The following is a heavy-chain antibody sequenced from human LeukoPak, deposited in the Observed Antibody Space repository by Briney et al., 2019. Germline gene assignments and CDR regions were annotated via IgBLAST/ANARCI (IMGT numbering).Heavy chain of an antibody. Sequence: GGSLRLSCAASGFTFSSYEMNWVRQAPGKGLEWVSYISSSGSTIYYAGSVKGRFTISRDNAKNSLYLQMNSLRAEGTAVYYCARAFQELPQLYYYYYMDVWGKGTTVTVSS. D-gene: IGHD6-13*01. CDR3: ARAFQELPQLYYYYYMDV. CDR1: GFTFSSYE. CDR2: ISSSGSTI. V-gene: IGHV3-48*03. J-gene: IGHJ6*03.